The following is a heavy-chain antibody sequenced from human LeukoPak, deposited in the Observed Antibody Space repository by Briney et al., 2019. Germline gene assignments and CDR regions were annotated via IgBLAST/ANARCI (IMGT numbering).Heavy chain of an antibody. CDR2: IRQDGDTK. J-gene: IGHJ4*02. Sequence: GGSLRLSCAASGFPFNAYWMTWVRRAPGKGLEWVANIRQDGDTKYYVDSVKGRFTISRDNAMNSLYLQMNSLRAEDTAIYYCARSLPYGTTWYGRSDFWGQGTLVTVSS. V-gene: IGHV3-7*03. D-gene: IGHD6-13*01. CDR3: ARSLPYGTTWYGRSDF. CDR1: GFPFNAYW.